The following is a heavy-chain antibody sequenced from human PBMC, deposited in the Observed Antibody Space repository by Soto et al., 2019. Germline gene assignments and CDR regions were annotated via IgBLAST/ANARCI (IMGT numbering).Heavy chain of an antibody. D-gene: IGHD6-13*01. CDR1: GDNIIGTRL. CDR2: THHSRGT. CDR3: ARYSAASGTYYFDY. Sequence: PSETMSLTCAVSGDNIIGTRLWSWVRRPPGKGLEFIGETHHSRGTNYNPSLRSRVTMSLDKSKNQLSLILYSVTAADTGVYYCARYSAASGTYYFDYWGQGTLVTVSS. J-gene: IGHJ4*01. V-gene: IGHV4-4*02.